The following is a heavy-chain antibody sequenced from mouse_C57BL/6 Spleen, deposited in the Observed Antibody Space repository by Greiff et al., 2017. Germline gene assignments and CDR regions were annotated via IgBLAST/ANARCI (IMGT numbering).Heavy chain of an antibody. CDR3: ARADSSSYGYFDV. CDR2: IYPGDGDT. V-gene: IGHV1-80*01. J-gene: IGHJ1*03. Sequence: VKLVESGAELVKPGASVKISCKASGYAFSSYWMNWVKQRPGKGLEWIGQIYPGDGDTNYNGKFKGKATLTADKSSSTAYMQLSSLTSEDSAVYFCARADSSSYGYFDVWGTGTTVTVSS. D-gene: IGHD1-1*01. CDR1: GYAFSSYW.